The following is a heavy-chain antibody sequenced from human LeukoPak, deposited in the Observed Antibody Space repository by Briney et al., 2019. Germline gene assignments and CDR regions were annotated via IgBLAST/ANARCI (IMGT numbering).Heavy chain of an antibody. D-gene: IGHD1-26*01. CDR3: ARLRIVGATIDY. Sequence: SSETLSLTCTVSGGSISSSSYYWGWIRQPPGKGLEWIGSIYYSGSTYYNPSLKSRVTISVDTSKTQFSLKLSSVTAADTAVYYCARLRIVGATIDYWGQGTLVTVSS. J-gene: IGHJ4*02. CDR2: IYYSGST. CDR1: GGSISSSSYY. V-gene: IGHV4-39*01.